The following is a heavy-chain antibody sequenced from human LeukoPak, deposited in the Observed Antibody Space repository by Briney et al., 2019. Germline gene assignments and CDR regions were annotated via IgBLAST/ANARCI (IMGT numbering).Heavy chain of an antibody. CDR2: ISGSGTTI. CDR1: GFTFSDYY. Sequence: PGGSLRLSCAASGFTFSDYYMSWIRQAPGKGLEWVSYISGSGTTIYYGDSVKGRFTISRDNAKNSVYLQMNSLRAEDTAVYYCVRVSSWYNIGDYWGQGALVTASS. V-gene: IGHV3-11*01. CDR3: VRVSSWYNIGDY. D-gene: IGHD6-13*01. J-gene: IGHJ4*02.